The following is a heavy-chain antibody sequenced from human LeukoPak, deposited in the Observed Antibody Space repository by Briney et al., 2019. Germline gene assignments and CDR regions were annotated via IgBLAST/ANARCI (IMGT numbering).Heavy chain of an antibody. CDR1: GGSISSSSYY. V-gene: IGHV4-39*01. CDR2: IYYSGST. J-gene: IGHJ4*02. D-gene: IGHD6-13*01. CDR3: ARLGASSWQYYFDY. Sequence: PSETLSLTCTVSGGSISSSSYYWGWIRQPPGKGLEWIGNIYYSGSTYYNPSLKSRVTISVDTSNNQFSLKLSSVTAADTAVYYCARLGASSWQYYFDYWGQGTLVTVSS.